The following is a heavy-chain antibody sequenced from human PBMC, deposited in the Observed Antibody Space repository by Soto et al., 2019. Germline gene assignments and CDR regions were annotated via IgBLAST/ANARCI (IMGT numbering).Heavy chain of an antibody. D-gene: IGHD4-17*01. CDR3: ARFSRTRNFDY. CDR2: IYHSGST. J-gene: IGHJ4*02. Sequence: ALETLSVTCSVSGGSISSGDYCWNRHRQPPGKGLEWIGYIYHSGSTYYNPSLKSRVTISVDRSKNQFSLKLSSVTAADTAVYYCARFSRTRNFDYWGQGTLVTVSS. CDR1: GGSISSGDYC. V-gene: IGHV4-30-2*01.